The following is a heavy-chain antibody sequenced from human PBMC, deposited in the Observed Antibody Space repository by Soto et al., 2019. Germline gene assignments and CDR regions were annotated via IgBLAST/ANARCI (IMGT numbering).Heavy chain of an antibody. V-gene: IGHV1-69*01. J-gene: IGHJ6*02. CDR1: GGTFGSYA. CDR3: ARSQGSSTSLEIYYYYYYGMDV. Sequence: QVQLEQSGAEVQKPGSSVKVSCKASGGTFGSYAISWVRQAPGQGLEWMGGIIPISGTANYAQKCQGRVTITADESTSTAYMELSSLRSEDTAVYYCARSQGSSTSLEIYYYYYYGMDVWGQGTTVTVSS. CDR2: IIPISGTA. D-gene: IGHD2-2*01.